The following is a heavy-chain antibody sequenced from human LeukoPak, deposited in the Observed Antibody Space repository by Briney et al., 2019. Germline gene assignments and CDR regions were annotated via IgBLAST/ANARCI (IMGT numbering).Heavy chain of an antibody. CDR2: IYYSGST. D-gene: IGHD2-15*01. J-gene: IGHJ6*03. CDR3: ARVLGATYYYYYYYFMDV. CDR1: GGSISSSSYY. Sequence: SETLSLTCTVSGGSISSSSYYWGWIRQPPGKGLEWIGSIYYSGSTYSNPSLKSRVTISVDTSKNQFSLKLSSVTAADTAVYYCARVLGATYYYYYYYFMDVWGKGTTVTVSS. V-gene: IGHV4-39*07.